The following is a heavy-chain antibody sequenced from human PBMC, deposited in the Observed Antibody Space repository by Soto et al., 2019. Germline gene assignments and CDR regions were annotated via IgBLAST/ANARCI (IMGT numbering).Heavy chain of an antibody. Sequence: SETLSLTCTVSGGSISSSSYYWGWIRQPPGKGLEWIGSIYYSGSTYYNPSLKSRVTISVDTSKNQFSLKLSSVTAADTAVYYCARHHPTTYYDILTAYYYYMGVWGKGITVT. CDR1: GGSISSSSYY. CDR2: IYYSGST. V-gene: IGHV4-39*01. J-gene: IGHJ6*03. D-gene: IGHD3-9*01. CDR3: ARHHPTTYYDILTAYYYYMGV.